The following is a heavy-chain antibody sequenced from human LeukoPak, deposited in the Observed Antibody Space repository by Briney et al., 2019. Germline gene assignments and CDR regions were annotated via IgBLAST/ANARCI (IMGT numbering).Heavy chain of an antibody. CDR3: AKDLRDSNGWGFDL. V-gene: IGHV3-23*01. CDR1: GFTFTNYA. CDR2: ISGSAFTR. D-gene: IGHD6-25*01. Sequence: GGSLRLSCVVSGFTFTNYAMSWVRQAPGQGLEWVSGISGSAFTRDYADSVKGRFTISRDNTKNTLYLQMNSLKAEDTAVYHCAKDLRDSNGWGFDLWGQGTRVTVSS. J-gene: IGHJ5*02.